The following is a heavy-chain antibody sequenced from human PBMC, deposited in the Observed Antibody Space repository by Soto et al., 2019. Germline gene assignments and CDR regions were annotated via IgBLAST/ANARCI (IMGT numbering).Heavy chain of an antibody. Sequence: NPSETLSLTCIVSGDSVTFDHSYWSWIRQPPGKGLEWIGHIFFTGATTSSPSLKSRVTMSIDSSKTQFSLNLTSVTAEDTAVYYCAKDLSGARWYYDALDVWGQGTTVTVSS. J-gene: IGHJ6*02. CDR3: AKDLSGARWYYDALDV. D-gene: IGHD2-15*01. V-gene: IGHV4-61*01. CDR1: GDSVTFDHSY. CDR2: IFFTGAT.